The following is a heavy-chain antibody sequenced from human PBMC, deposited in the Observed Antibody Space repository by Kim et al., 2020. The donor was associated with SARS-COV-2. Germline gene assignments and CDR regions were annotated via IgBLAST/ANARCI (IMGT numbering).Heavy chain of an antibody. Sequence: GSEKYYVDSVKGRFTISRDNAKNSLYLQMNSLRAEDTAVYYCAVNYYFDYWGQGTLVTVSS. V-gene: IGHV3-7*01. J-gene: IGHJ4*02. D-gene: IGHD1-20*01. CDR2: GSEK. CDR3: AVNYYFDY.